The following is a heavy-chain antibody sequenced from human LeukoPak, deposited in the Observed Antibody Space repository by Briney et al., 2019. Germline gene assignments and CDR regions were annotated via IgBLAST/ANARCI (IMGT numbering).Heavy chain of an antibody. D-gene: IGHD2-21*01. Sequence: PSETLSLTCAVSGASLSGTDWWSWVRPPPGKGLEWIGEIYHTGSTNYNPSLESRVTISVDKSKSHFSLKVASVTAADTAIYYCARVVGNTNFDSWGQGALVTVSS. CDR2: IYHTGST. CDR3: ARVVGNTNFDS. CDR1: GASLSGTDW. J-gene: IGHJ4*02. V-gene: IGHV4-4*02.